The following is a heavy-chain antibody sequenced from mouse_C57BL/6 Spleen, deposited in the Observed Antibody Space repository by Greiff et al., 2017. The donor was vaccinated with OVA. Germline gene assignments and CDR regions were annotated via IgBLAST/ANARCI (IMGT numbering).Heavy chain of an antibody. CDR3: AIRYYGSTYWYFDV. D-gene: IGHD1-1*01. CDR2: IDPSDSET. V-gene: IGHV1-52*01. J-gene: IGHJ1*03. Sequence: QVHVKQPGAELVRPGSSVKLSCKASGYTFTSYWMHWVKQRPIQGLEWIGNIDPSDSETHYNQKFKDKATLTVVKSSSTAYMQLSSLTSEDSAVYYCAIRYYGSTYWYFDVWGTGTTVTVSS. CDR1: GYTFTSYW.